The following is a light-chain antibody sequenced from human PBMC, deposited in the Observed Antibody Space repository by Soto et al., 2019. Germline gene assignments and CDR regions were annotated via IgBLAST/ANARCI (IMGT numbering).Light chain of an antibody. CDR1: QTVRNNY. CDR3: QQYQSWPLT. Sequence: EFVLTQSPGTLSLSPGERATLSCRASQTVRNNYLAWYQQKPGQAPRLLIYDASNRATGIPARFSGSGSETEFTLTISSLQSEDFAVYYCQQYQSWPLTFGGGTKVDIK. V-gene: IGKV3-20*01. CDR2: DAS. J-gene: IGKJ4*01.